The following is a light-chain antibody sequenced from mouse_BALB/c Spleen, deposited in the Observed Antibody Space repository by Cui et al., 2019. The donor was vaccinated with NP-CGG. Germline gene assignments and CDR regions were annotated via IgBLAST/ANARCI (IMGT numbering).Light chain of an antibody. V-gene: IGLV1*01. CDR3: ALWYSNHWV. J-gene: IGLJ1*01. CDR2: GTI. Sequence: QAVVTQDSALTTSPGETVTLTCRSSTGAVTTSNYANWVQEKPDHLFTGLIGGTINRPPGVPARFSGSLIGDKAALTITGAQTEDEAIYFCALWYSNHWVFGGGTKLTVL. CDR1: TGAVTTSNY.